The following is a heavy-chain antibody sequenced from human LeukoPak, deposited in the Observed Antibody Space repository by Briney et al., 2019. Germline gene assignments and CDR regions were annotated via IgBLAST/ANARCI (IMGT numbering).Heavy chain of an antibody. J-gene: IGHJ4*02. CDR3: AKGSYYDSSGSFYFDY. V-gene: IGHV3-23*01. CDR2: ISGSGGST. CDR1: GFSFSHYA. Sequence: GGSLRLSCVSSGFSFSHYAMSWVRQAPGKGLEWVSSISGSGGSTHYVDSVKGRFTISRDNSKNTLYVQVNSLGTEDTAAYYCAKGSYYDSSGSFYFDYWGQGTLVTVSS. D-gene: IGHD3-22*01.